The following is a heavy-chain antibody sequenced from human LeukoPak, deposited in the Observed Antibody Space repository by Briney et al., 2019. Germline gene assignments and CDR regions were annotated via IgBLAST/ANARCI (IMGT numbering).Heavy chain of an antibody. Sequence: GGSLRLSCAASGFTVSSNYMNWVRQAPGKGLELVSVIYSGGSTYYADSVKGRFAISRDNSKNTLYLQMNSLRAENTAVYYCARVSGYDWYYFDYWGQGTLVTVSS. CDR3: ARVSGYDWYYFDY. CDR1: GFTVSSNY. CDR2: IYSGGST. V-gene: IGHV3-53*01. J-gene: IGHJ4*02. D-gene: IGHD5-12*01.